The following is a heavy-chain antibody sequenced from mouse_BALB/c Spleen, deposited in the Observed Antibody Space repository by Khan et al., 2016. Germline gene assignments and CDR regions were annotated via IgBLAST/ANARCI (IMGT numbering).Heavy chain of an antibody. V-gene: IGHV10-3*03. CDR3: VRDDYPYAMDY. Sequence: EVQLVESGGGLVQPKGSLKLSCAASGFTFNTYAMHWVCQAPGKGLEWVARIRSKSNNYATYYADSVKDRFTISRDDSQSMLYLQMNNLKTEDTAMYDGVRDDYPYAMDYWGQGTSVTVSS. CDR2: IRSKSNNYAT. CDR1: GFTFNTYA. J-gene: IGHJ4*01. D-gene: IGHD2-4*01.